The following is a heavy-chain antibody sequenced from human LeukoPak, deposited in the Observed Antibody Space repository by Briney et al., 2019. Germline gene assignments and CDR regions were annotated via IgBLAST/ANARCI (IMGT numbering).Heavy chain of an antibody. Sequence: SETLSLTCAVYGGSSSGYYWSWIRQPPGKGLEWIGEINHSGSTNYNPSLKSRVTISVDTSKNQFSLKLSSVTAADTAVYYCARGRSRLLWFGEPQRYYFDYWGQGTLVTVSS. CDR3: ARGRSRLLWFGEPQRYYFDY. CDR2: INHSGST. D-gene: IGHD3-10*01. CDR1: GGSSSGYY. J-gene: IGHJ4*02. V-gene: IGHV4-34*01.